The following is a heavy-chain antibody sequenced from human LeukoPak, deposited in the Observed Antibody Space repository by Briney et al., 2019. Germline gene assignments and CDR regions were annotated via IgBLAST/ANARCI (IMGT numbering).Heavy chain of an antibody. V-gene: IGHV3-74*01. CDR3: ATAGKYRFDN. Sequence: PGGSLRLSCAASGFIFSNYWMHWVRQAPGGDLVWVSRMNTDGSTINYADYVKGRFTISRDNAKNTLYLQMNSLTTEDTAVYYCATAGKYRFDNWGQGILVTVSS. J-gene: IGHJ5*02. CDR1: GFIFSNYW. D-gene: IGHD6-19*01. CDR2: MNTDGSTI.